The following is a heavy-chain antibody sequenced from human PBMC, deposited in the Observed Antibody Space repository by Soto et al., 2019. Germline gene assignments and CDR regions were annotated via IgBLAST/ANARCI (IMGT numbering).Heavy chain of an antibody. Sequence: VKVSCKASGGTFSSYAISWVRQAPGQGLEWMGGIIPIFGTANYAQKFQGRVTITADKSTSTAYMELSSLRSEDTAVYYCARDLEGVAPGGDWFDPWGQGTLVTVSS. CDR3: ARDLEGVAPGGDWFDP. J-gene: IGHJ5*02. D-gene: IGHD2-15*01. V-gene: IGHV1-69*06. CDR2: IIPIFGTA. CDR1: GGTFSSYA.